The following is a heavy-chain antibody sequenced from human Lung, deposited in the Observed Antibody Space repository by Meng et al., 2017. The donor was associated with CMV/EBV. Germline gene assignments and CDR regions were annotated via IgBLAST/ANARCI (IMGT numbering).Heavy chain of an antibody. CDR3: ARELDLQLGYCSGGSCYGRGNWFDP. CDR1: GYTFTGYY. D-gene: IGHD2-15*01. Sequence: SVKVSCXASGYTFTGYYMHWVRQAPGQGLEWMGWINPNSGGTNYAQKFQGRVTMTRDTSISTAYMELSRLRSDDTAVYYCARELDLQLGYCSGGSCYGRGNWFDPWGQGTLVTVSS. J-gene: IGHJ5*02. V-gene: IGHV1-2*02. CDR2: INPNSGGT.